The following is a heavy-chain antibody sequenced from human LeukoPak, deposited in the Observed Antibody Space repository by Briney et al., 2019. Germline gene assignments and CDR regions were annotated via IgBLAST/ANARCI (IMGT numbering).Heavy chain of an antibody. CDR2: IKQDGSEK. J-gene: IGHJ4*02. Sequence: GGSLRLSCAASGFTFSSYWMSWVRQAPGKGLEWVANIKQDGSEKYYVDSVKGRFTISRDNAKNSLYLQMNSLRAADTAVYYCARGPYSSGWYTKRPFDYWGQGTLVTVSS. CDR3: ARGPYSSGWYTKRPFDY. V-gene: IGHV3-7*01. D-gene: IGHD6-19*01. CDR1: GFTFSSYW.